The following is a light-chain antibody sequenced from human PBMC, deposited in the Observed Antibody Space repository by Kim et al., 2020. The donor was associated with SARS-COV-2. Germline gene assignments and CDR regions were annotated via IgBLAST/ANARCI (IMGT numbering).Light chain of an antibody. V-gene: IGKV1-12*01. CDR3: QQTDSFPWT. Sequence: ASVGDRVTITCRASQAISDWLAWYQQKPGKAPKLLIYEASSLQSGVPSRFSGSGYGADFTLTISSLQPEDFATYYCQQTDSFPWTFGQGTKVDIK. J-gene: IGKJ1*01. CDR1: QAISDW. CDR2: EAS.